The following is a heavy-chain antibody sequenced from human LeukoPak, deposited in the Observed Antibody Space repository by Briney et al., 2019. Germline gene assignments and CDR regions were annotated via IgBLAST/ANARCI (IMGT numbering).Heavy chain of an antibody. CDR2: ISSSGLTI. D-gene: IGHD3-10*01. CDR1: GFTFSSYE. J-gene: IGHJ4*02. CDR3: VRDTYYGSGRFDY. V-gene: IGHV3-48*03. Sequence: GGSLRLSCAASGFTFSSYEMNWVRQAPGKGLEWVSYISSSGLTIYHADSVKGRFTISRDNAKNSLYLQMNSLRAEDTAVYYCVRDTYYGSGRFDYWGQGTLVTVSS.